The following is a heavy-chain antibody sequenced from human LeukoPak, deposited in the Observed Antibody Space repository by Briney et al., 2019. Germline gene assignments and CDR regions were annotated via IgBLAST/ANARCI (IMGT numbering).Heavy chain of an antibody. Sequence: SETLSLTCAVYSGSFSGYYWSWIRQPPGKGLEWIGEINHSGSTNYNPSLKSRVTISVDTSKNQFSLKLSSVTAADTAVYYCARARRYYDILTGRRNWFDPWGQGTLVTVSS. CDR2: INHSGST. D-gene: IGHD3-9*01. J-gene: IGHJ5*02. CDR1: SGSFSGYY. CDR3: ARARRYYDILTGRRNWFDP. V-gene: IGHV4-34*01.